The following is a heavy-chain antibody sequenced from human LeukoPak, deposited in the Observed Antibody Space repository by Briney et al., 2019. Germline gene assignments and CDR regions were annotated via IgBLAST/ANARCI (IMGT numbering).Heavy chain of an antibody. V-gene: IGHV3-48*02. D-gene: IGHD6-13*01. J-gene: IGHJ4*02. CDR3: ARDQISSSLYKEPLDY. CDR2: ISSTSSTI. Sequence: GGSLRLSCAASGFTFSSYSMNWVRQAPGKGLEWVSYISSTSSTIHYADSVKGRFTISRDNAKNSLYLQMNSLRDEDTAMYYCARDQISSSLYKEPLDYWGQGTLVTVSS. CDR1: GFTFSSYS.